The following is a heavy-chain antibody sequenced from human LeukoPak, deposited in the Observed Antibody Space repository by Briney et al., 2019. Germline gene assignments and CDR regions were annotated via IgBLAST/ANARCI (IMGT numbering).Heavy chain of an antibody. CDR3: ARETDLTFWSSYLFDF. J-gene: IGHJ4*02. Sequence: ASETLSLTCTVSGGSISTYYWSWIRQPAGKGLEWIGRIYISGSTNYNPSLKSRVTMSVDTSKNQFSLRLSSVTAADTAVYYCARETDLTFWSSYLFDFWGQGTLVTVSS. D-gene: IGHD3-3*01. V-gene: IGHV4-4*07. CDR1: GGSISTYY. CDR2: IYISGST.